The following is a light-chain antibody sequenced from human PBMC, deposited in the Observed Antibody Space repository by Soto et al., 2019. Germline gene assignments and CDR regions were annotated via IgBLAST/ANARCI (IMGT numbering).Light chain of an antibody. Sequence: QSVLTQPASVSGSPGQSITISCTGTSSDVGGYNYVSWYQHHPGKAPKLLIYDVSNRPSGVSNRFSGSKSGNTAPLTISGLQTEDEADYYCSSDTTNSVVFGGGTKVTVL. J-gene: IGLJ3*02. CDR2: DVS. V-gene: IGLV2-14*03. CDR1: SSDVGGYNY. CDR3: SSDTTNSVV.